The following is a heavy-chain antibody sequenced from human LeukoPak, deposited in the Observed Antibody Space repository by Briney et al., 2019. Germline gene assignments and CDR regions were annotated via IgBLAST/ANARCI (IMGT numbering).Heavy chain of an antibody. Sequence: PSETLSLTCTVSGGSISSHYWSWIRQPPGKGLEWIGYIYYSGSTNYNPSLKSRVTILVDTSKNQFSLKLSSVTAADTAVYYCARGIAAEFDPWGQGTLVTVSS. D-gene: IGHD6-25*01. J-gene: IGHJ5*02. CDR3: ARGIAAEFDP. CDR2: IYYSGST. CDR1: GGSISSHY. V-gene: IGHV4-59*11.